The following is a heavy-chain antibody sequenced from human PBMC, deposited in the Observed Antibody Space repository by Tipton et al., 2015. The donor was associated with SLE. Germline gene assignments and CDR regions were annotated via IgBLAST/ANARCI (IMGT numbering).Heavy chain of an antibody. D-gene: IGHD3-10*01. J-gene: IGHJ4*02. CDR3: ARGRGITMIQGLGY. Sequence: QLVQSGADVKKPGASVKVSCKASGYTFTSYGISWVRQAPGQGLEWMGWISAYNGNTNYAQKFQGRLTMTTDTSTSTAYMELRSLRSDDTAVYYCARGRGITMIQGLGYWGQGTLVTVSS. CDR2: ISAYNGNT. V-gene: IGHV1-18*01. CDR1: GYTFTSYG.